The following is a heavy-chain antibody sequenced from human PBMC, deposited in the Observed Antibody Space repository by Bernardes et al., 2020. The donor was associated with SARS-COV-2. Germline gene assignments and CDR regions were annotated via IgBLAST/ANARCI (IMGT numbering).Heavy chain of an antibody. D-gene: IGHD1-26*01. CDR3: ASAVRGSYYYFDY. CDR1: GGSISSHY. Sequence: SETLSLTCTVSGGSISSHYCSWIRQSPGKGLEWIGYIYDSGSTKYNPSLTSRVTISLDTSKNQFSLKLSSVTAADTAVYYCASAVRGSYYYFDYWGQGNLVTVSS. J-gene: IGHJ4*02. CDR2: IYDSGST. V-gene: IGHV4-59*11.